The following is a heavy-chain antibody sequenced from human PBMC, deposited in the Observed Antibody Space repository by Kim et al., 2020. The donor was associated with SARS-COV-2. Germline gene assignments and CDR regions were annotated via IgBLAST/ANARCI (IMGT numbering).Heavy chain of an antibody. J-gene: IGHJ5*02. Sequence: PSLRSRVTISVDTSKNQFSLKLSSVTAADTAVYYCASETISTKGDWFDPWGQGTLVTVSS. D-gene: IGHD3-9*01. CDR3: ASETISTKGDWFDP. V-gene: IGHV4-39*07.